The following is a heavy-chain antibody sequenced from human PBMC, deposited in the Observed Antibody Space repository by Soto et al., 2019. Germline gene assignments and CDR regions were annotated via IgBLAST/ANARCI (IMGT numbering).Heavy chain of an antibody. CDR1: GYTFTSYY. CDR3: ARALPRYIVGLMTYFDY. J-gene: IGHJ4*02. CDR2: ITPSDGSR. D-gene: IGHD1-26*01. Sequence: QVQLVQSGAEVRKPGASVKVSCKASGYTFTSYYLHWVRQAPGQGLEWMGMITPSDGSRTYAQEFQGRVTMTRDTSTSTVYMDMSSLRSEDTAVYYCARALPRYIVGLMTYFDYWGQGTLVTVSS. V-gene: IGHV1-46*01.